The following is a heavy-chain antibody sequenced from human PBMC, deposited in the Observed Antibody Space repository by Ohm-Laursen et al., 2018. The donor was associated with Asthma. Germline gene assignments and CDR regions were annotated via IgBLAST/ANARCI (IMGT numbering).Heavy chain of an antibody. D-gene: IGHD3-22*01. CDR1: GYSFTSYW. CDR2: IYPGDSDT. Sequence: ESLRISCKGSGYSFTSYWIGWVRQMPGKGLEWMGIIYPGDSDTRYSPSFQGQVAISADKSISTAHLQWSSLKASDTAMYYCARPTYYYDSSGYRESDAFDIWGQGTMVTVSS. CDR3: ARPTYYYDSSGYRESDAFDI. J-gene: IGHJ3*02. V-gene: IGHV5-51*01.